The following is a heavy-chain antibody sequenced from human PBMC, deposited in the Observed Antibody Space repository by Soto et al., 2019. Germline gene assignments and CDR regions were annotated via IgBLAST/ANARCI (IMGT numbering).Heavy chain of an antibody. J-gene: IGHJ6*02. Sequence: QVQLVQSGAEVKKPGASVKVSCKASGYTFTGYYIHWVRQAPGQGLEWMGWINPNSGGTSYAQKFQAWVSMTRDTSINTAYMEVSSLRSDDTVVYYCARASRGGSPGYGMDVWGQGTTVTVSS. CDR1: GYTFTGYY. CDR3: ARASRGGSPGYGMDV. CDR2: INPNSGGT. D-gene: IGHD3-10*01. V-gene: IGHV1-2*04.